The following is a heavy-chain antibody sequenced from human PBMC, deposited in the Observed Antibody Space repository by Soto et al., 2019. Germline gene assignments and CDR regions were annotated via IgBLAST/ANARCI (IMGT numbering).Heavy chain of an antibody. CDR3: ARADLEVVVVAATLSGFDY. CDR1: GGSISSGGYY. V-gene: IGHV4-31*03. D-gene: IGHD2-15*01. CDR2: IYYSGST. Sequence: PSETLSLTCTVSGGSISSGGYYWSWIRQHPGKGLEWIGYIYYSGSTYYNPSLKSRVTISVDTSKNQFSLTLSSVTAADTAVYYCARADLEVVVVAATLSGFDYWGQGTLVTVSS. J-gene: IGHJ4*02.